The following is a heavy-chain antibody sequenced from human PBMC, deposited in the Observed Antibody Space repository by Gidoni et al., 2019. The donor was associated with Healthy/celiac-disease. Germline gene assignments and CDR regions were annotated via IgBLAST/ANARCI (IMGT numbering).Heavy chain of an antibody. V-gene: IGHV1-69*01. CDR1: GGTFSSYA. J-gene: IGHJ6*02. CDR2: IIPIFGTA. CDR3: ATYCSGGSCYSFDYYYYGMDV. D-gene: IGHD2-15*01. Sequence: QVQLVQSGAEVKKPGSSVKVSCQASGGTFSSYAISWVRQAPGQGLEWMGGIIPIFGTANYAQKFQGRVTITADESTSTAYMELSSLRSEDTAVYYCATYCSGGSCYSFDYYYYGMDVWGQGTTVTVSS.